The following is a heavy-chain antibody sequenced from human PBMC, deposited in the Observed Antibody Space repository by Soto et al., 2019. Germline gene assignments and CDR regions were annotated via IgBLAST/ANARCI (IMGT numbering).Heavy chain of an antibody. CDR3: ARDLYCSGGSCYSSYYYYGMDV. J-gene: IGHJ6*02. D-gene: IGHD2-15*01. Sequence: GGSLRLSCAASGFTFSSYAMHWVRQAPGKGLEWVAVISYDGSNKYYADSVKGRFTISRDNSKNTLYLQMNSLRAEDTAVYYCARDLYCSGGSCYSSYYYYGMDVWGQGTTVTVSS. V-gene: IGHV3-30-3*01. CDR1: GFTFSSYA. CDR2: ISYDGSNK.